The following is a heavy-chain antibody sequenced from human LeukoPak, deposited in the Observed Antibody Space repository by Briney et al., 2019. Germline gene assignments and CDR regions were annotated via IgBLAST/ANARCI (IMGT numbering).Heavy chain of an antibody. CDR3: AKDRRVGSGSHYYFDY. D-gene: IGHD3-10*01. V-gene: IGHV3-23*01. J-gene: IGHJ4*02. CDR1: GFTFSSYA. Sequence: GSLRPSCAASGFTFSSYAMSWVRQAPGKGLEWVSAISGSGGSTYYADSVKGRFTISRDNSKNTLYLQMNSLRAEDTAVYYCAKDRRVGSGSHYYFDYWGQGTLVTVSS. CDR2: ISGSGGST.